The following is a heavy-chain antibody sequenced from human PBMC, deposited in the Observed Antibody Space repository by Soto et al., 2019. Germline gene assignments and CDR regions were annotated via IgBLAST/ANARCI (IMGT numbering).Heavy chain of an antibody. CDR3: ARQHYKYTKSTEVYYGMDV. Sequence: QVQLVQSGAEVKKPGSSVKVSCKASGGTFSNYAISWVRQAPGEGREWMGGNTPMLGKVKYAPKTKGRVTITADKPTATAEMELRSLRSEDTAVYYCARQHYKYTKSTEVYYGMDVWGQGNTVTVSS. V-gene: IGHV1-69*06. CDR2: NTPMLGKV. D-gene: IGHD2-2*02. CDR1: GGTFSNYA. J-gene: IGHJ6*02.